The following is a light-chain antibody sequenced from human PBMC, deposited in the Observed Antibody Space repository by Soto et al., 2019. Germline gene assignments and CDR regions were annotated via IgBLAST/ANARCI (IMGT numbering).Light chain of an antibody. CDR1: QSISSW. Sequence: DIQMTQSPSTLSASVGDRVTISCRASQSISSWLAWYQQKPGKAPNLLIYKTSNLEHGVPSRFGGSGSGTEFTLTISSLQPDDFATYYCQQYNSYPLTFGQGTKLEIK. CDR3: QQYNSYPLT. CDR2: KTS. V-gene: IGKV1-5*03. J-gene: IGKJ2*01.